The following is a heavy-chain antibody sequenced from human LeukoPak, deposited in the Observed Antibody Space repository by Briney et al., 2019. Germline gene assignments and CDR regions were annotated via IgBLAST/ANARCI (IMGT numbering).Heavy chain of an antibody. CDR2: ISGSGGST. V-gene: IGHV3-23*01. CDR3: ASDIVVVPAAISYYYGMDV. J-gene: IGHJ6*02. D-gene: IGHD2-2*02. Sequence: GGSLRLSCAASGFTFSSYAMSWVRQAPGKGLEWVSAISGSGGSTYYAGSVKGRFTISRDNSKNTLYLQMNSLRAEDTAVYYCASDIVVVPAAISYYYGMDVWGQGTTVTVSS. CDR1: GFTFSSYA.